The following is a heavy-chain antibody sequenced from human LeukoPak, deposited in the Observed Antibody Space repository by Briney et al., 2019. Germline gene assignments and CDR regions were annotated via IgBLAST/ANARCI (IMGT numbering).Heavy chain of an antibody. D-gene: IGHD3-16*01. CDR3: ARGGEASNWFDH. CDR2: SIPIFGRA. V-gene: IGHV1-69*05. J-gene: IGHJ5*02. CDR1: GGTFISYA. Sequence: SVKVSCKASGGTFISYAISGVRQAAGQGGEGMGRSIPIFGRANYAQKFQGRGTINTDESTRKDYMELSSLRSEDTAVYYCARGGEASNWFDHWGQGTLVTVSS.